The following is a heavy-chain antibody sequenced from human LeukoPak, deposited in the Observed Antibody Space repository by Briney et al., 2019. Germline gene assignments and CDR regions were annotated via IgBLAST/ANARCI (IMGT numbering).Heavy chain of an antibody. CDR1: GGSTGSDY. V-gene: IGHV4-4*07. CDR3: ARDNSYCTSTSCYYNWFDP. CDR2: IYNSANT. D-gene: IGHD2-2*01. J-gene: IGHJ5*02. Sequence: SETLSLTCTVSGGSTGSDYWSWIRQPAGKGLEWIGRIYNSANTNYNPSLKSRVIISVDTSKNQFSLKLSSVTAADTAVYYCARDNSYCTSTSCYYNWFDPWGQGTLVTVSS.